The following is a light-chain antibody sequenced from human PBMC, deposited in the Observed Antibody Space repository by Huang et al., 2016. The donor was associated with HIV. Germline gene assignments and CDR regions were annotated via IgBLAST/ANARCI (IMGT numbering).Light chain of an antibody. CDR2: WAS. Sequence: DIVMTQSPDSLAVSLGERATINCKSSQSVLYSPNNKNYLAWYQHKPGQPPKLLIYWASTRESGVPDRFRGSGSGTDFTLTISSLQAEDVAVYYCQQYYSPPYTFGQGTKLEIK. J-gene: IGKJ2*01. V-gene: IGKV4-1*01. CDR3: QQYYSPPYT. CDR1: QSVLYSPNNKNY.